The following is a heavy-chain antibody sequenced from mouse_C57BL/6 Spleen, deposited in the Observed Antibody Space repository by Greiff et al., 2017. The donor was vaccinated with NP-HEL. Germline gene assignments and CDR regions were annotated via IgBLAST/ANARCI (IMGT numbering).Heavy chain of an antibody. CDR1: GYTFTSYW. Sequence: QVQLQQPGAELVKPGASVKMSCKASGYTFTSYWITWVKQRPGQGLEWIGDIYPGSGSTNYNEKFKSKATLTVDTSSSTAYMQLSSLTSEDSAVYYCARSRITTVVERAMDDWGQGTSVTVSS. CDR2: IYPGSGST. CDR3: ARSRITTVVERAMDD. D-gene: IGHD1-1*01. V-gene: IGHV1-55*01. J-gene: IGHJ4*01.